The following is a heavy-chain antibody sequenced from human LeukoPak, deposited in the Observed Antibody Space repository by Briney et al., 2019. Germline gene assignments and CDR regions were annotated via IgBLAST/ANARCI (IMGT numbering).Heavy chain of an antibody. V-gene: IGHV1-8*01. J-gene: IGHJ5*02. Sequence: ASVKVSCKASGYTFTSYDINWVRQATGQGLEWMGWMNPNSGNTGYAQKFQGRVTMTRNTSISTAYMELSSLRSEDTAVYYCVRDLIAAAGTPRGYNWFDPWGQGTLVTVSS. D-gene: IGHD6-13*01. CDR3: VRDLIAAAGTPRGYNWFDP. CDR2: MNPNSGNT. CDR1: GYTFTSYD.